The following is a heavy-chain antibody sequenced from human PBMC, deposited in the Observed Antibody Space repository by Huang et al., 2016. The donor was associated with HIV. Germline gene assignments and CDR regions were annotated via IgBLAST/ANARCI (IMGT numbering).Heavy chain of an antibody. V-gene: IGHV4-59*11. CDR3: ARDRRHCSGGSCYYSDY. J-gene: IGHJ4*01. CDR2: IYYSGVS. D-gene: IGHD2-15*01. CDR1: GGSISSHY. Sequence: QVQLQESGPGLVKPSETLSLTCSVSGGSISSHYWSWIRQPPGKGLEWIGSIYYSGVSNYSPSLKSLVCISVDTSRNQFALKLSSVTAADTAVYYCARDRRHCSGGSCYYSDYWGHGTLVTVSS.